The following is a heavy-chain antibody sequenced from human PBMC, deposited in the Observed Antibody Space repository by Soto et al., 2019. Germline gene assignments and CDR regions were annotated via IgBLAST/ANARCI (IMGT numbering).Heavy chain of an antibody. CDR1: GGSINSRSYF. V-gene: IGHV4-39*01. J-gene: IGHJ1*01. CDR2: IYYSGST. D-gene: IGHD2-2*02. CDR3: RRHYTSGPHNCVTP. Sequence: PSETLSLTCGVSGGSINSRSYFWGWVRQPPGKGLEWIGSIYYSGSTYYNPSLRSRVTISVDTSKNQFSLKLSSVTAADTVFFSCRRHYTSGPHNCVTPGDQGTL.